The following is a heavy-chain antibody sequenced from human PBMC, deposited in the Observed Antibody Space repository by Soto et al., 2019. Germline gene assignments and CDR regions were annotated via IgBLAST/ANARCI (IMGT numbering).Heavy chain of an antibody. Sequence: QVQLVQSGAEVKKPGSSVKVSCKASGGTFSSYAISWVRQSPGQGLERMGGIIPIFGTANYAQKFQGRVTITSDKSTSTAYMELSSLRSEDTAVYYCARVSKPLPTYYYGMDVWGQGTTVTVSS. CDR3: ARVSKPLPTYYYGMDV. D-gene: IGHD2-2*01. CDR1: GGTFSSYA. V-gene: IGHV1-69*06. J-gene: IGHJ6*02. CDR2: IIPIFGTA.